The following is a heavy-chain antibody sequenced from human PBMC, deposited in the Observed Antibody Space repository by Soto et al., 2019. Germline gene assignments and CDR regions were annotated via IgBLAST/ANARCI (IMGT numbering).Heavy chain of an antibody. V-gene: IGHV3-53*01. CDR1: GFTVSSNY. J-gene: IGHJ6*02. CDR2: IYSGGRA. D-gene: IGHD5-12*01. CDR3: ARGMDIVIRGGSNGMDV. Sequence: LRLSCAASGFTVSSNYMNWVRQSPGRGLEWVSIIYSGGRAYYADSVKGRFTISRDNSKNTLYLQMNRLRAEDTAVYYCARGMDIVIRGGSNGMDVWGQGTTVTVSS.